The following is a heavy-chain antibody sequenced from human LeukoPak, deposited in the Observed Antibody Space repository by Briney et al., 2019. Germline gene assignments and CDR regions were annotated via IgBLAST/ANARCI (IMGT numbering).Heavy chain of an antibody. D-gene: IGHD3-10*01. V-gene: IGHV3-23*01. CDR2: ISGTTPET. Sequence: PGGSLRLSCVASGFTFTNYAMSWVRQAPGKGLEWVSAISGTTPETHFADSVKGRFTISRDDSRNTLYLQMNSLRAEDTAVYYCAKGKWFGENWGQGTLVTVSS. CDR1: GFTFTNYA. J-gene: IGHJ4*02. CDR3: AKGKWFGEN.